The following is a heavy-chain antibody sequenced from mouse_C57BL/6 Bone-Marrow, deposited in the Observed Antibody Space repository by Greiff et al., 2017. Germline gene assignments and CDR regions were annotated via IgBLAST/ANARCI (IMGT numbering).Heavy chain of an antibody. Sequence: VQLQQPGAELVKPGASVKVSCKASGYTFTSYWMHWVKRRPGQGLEWIGRIHPSGGDTNYNHKFKGKATLTVDKSSSTAYMQLSSLTSEDSAVYCCATESYDCYYREYYYAMDYWGQGTSVTVSA. CDR3: ATESYDCYYREYYYAMDY. CDR2: IHPSGGDT. D-gene: IGHD2-3*01. V-gene: IGHV1-74*01. J-gene: IGHJ4*01. CDR1: GYTFTSYW.